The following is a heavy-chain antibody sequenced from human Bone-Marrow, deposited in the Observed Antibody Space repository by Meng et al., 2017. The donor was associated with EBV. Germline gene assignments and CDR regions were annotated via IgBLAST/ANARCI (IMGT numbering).Heavy chain of an antibody. Sequence: QVQLVESGGGLVQPGRXXXLSCAASGFTCSSCAMHWVRQAPGKGLEWVAVISYDGSNKYYADSVKGRFTISRDNSKNTLYLQMNSLRAEDTAVYYCARDHGLYYDILTGDWFDPWGQGTLVTVSS. CDR1: GFTCSSCA. CDR2: ISYDGSNK. V-gene: IGHV3-30-3*01. J-gene: IGHJ5*02. CDR3: ARDHGLYYDILTGDWFDP. D-gene: IGHD3-9*01.